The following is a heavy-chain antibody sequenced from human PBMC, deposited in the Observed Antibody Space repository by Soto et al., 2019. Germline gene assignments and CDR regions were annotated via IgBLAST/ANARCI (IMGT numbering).Heavy chain of an antibody. CDR1: GYTFNSYD. J-gene: IGHJ4*02. Sequence: ASVKVSCKASGYTFNSYDIYWVRQAPGQGLEWMGWMNPNSGNTGYAQKFQGRVTMTRNTSISTAYMQLSSLRSEDTAVYYCASRAGYGFWGGYSPHYDFDYWGQGTLVTVSS. CDR3: ASRAGYGFWGGYSPHYDFDY. V-gene: IGHV1-8*01. CDR2: MNPNSGNT. D-gene: IGHD3-3*01.